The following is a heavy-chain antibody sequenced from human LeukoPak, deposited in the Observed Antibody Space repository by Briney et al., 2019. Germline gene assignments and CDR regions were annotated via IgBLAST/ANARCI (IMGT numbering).Heavy chain of an antibody. J-gene: IGHJ4*02. V-gene: IGHV3-11*04. Sequence: GGSLRLSCAASGFSFSDYYMSWIRQAPGKGLEWVSYITSSASTIYYAESVKGRFTISRDNAKNSLFLQMNSLRAEDTAVYYCARKVLSGSRYFDYWGQGALVTVSS. CDR1: GFSFSDYY. D-gene: IGHD1-26*01. CDR2: ITSSASTI. CDR3: ARKVLSGSRYFDY.